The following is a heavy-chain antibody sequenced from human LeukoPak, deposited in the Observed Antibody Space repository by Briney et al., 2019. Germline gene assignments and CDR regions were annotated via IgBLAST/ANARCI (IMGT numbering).Heavy chain of an antibody. J-gene: IGHJ4*02. D-gene: IGHD5-18*01. CDR1: GFTFSSYR. CDR2: ISTSGDTI. CDR3: AREGSYGYAFDC. Sequence: GGSLRLSCAASGFTFSSYRMHWVRQAPGKGLGWVSYISTSGDTIFYADSVKGRFTTSRGNAKNPLYLQMNSLRAEDTALYYCAREGSYGYAFDCWGQGTLVTVSS. V-gene: IGHV3-48*03.